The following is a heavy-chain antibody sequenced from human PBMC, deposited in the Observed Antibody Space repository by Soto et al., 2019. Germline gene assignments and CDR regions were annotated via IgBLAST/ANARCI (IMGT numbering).Heavy chain of an antibody. J-gene: IGHJ5*02. V-gene: IGHV5-10-1*01. CDR3: ATTPPHSSSWYWFDP. Sequence: GESLKISCKGSGYSFTSYWISWVRQMPGKGLEWMGRIDPSDSYTNYSPSFQGHVTISADKSISTAYLQWSSLKASDTAMYYCATTPPHSSSWYWFDPWGQGTLVTVSS. CDR2: IDPSDSYT. CDR1: GYSFTSYW. D-gene: IGHD6-13*01.